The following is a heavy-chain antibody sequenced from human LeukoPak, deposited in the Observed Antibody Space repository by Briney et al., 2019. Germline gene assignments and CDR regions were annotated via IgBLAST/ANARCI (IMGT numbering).Heavy chain of an antibody. V-gene: IGHV3-23*01. Sequence: GGSLRLSCAASGFSFSSYAMSWVRQAPGKGLEWVSFISGSGATTYYVDSVKGRFTISRDNSQNTVYLQMNTLTDEDTAVYYCVKNLRLVISVAGTPRDAFDIWGQGTVVIVSS. CDR3: VKNLRLVISVAGTPRDAFDI. CDR2: ISGSGATT. CDR1: GFSFSSYA. J-gene: IGHJ3*02. D-gene: IGHD6-19*01.